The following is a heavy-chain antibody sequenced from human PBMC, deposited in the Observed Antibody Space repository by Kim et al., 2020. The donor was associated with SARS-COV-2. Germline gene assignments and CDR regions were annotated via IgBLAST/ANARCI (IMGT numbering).Heavy chain of an antibody. CDR1: GFTFSGFW. CDR3: ARSDRGYTYRYDASIGRVKPCPYYSGMDV. D-gene: IGHD5-18*01. Sequence: GGSLRLSCAASGFTFSGFWMSWVRQAPGKGLEWVANIKKDGSEKYYVDSVKGRFTISRDNAKNSLYLQMNSLRAEDTAMYYCARSDRGYTYRYDASIGRVKPCPYYSGMDVWGQGTTVTVSS. CDR2: IKKDGSEK. V-gene: IGHV3-7*01. J-gene: IGHJ6*02.